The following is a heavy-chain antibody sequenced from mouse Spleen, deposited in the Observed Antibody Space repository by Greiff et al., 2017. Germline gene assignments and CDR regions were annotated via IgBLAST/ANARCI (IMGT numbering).Heavy chain of an antibody. J-gene: IGHJ3*01. CDR3: ARRTARDTAWFAY. Sequence: VQLQQSGAELVMPGASVKLSCKASGYTFTSYWMHWVKQRPGQGLEWIGEIDPSDSYTNYNQKFKGKATLTVDKSSSTAYMQLSSLTSEDSAVYYCARRTARDTAWFAYWGQGTLVTVSA. V-gene: IGHV1-69*01. CDR2: IDPSDSYT. D-gene: IGHD3-2*01. CDR1: GYTFTSYW.